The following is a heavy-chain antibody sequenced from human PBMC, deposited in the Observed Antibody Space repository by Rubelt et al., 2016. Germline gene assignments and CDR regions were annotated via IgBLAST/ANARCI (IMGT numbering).Heavy chain of an antibody. CDR2: IWYDGSNK. J-gene: IGHJ2*01. CDR1: GFTFSSYG. V-gene: IGHV3-33*01. Sequence: ESGGGVVQPGRSLRLSCAASGFTFSSYGMHWVRQAPGKGLEWVAVIWYDGSNKYYADSVKGRFTISRDNSKNTLYLQMNSLRAEDTAVYNCARDRRYFDLWGRGTLVTVSS. CDR3: ARDRRYFDL.